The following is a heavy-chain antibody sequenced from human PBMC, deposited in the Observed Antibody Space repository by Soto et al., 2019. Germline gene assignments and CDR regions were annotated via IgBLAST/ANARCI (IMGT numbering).Heavy chain of an antibody. CDR1: GGSMSSSSYY. CDR2: IYYSGST. Sequence: SETLSLTCTVSGGSMSSSSYYWGWIRQPPGKGLEWIGSIYYSGSTNYNPSLKSRVTISVGTSKNQFSLKLTSVTAADAAVYYCARHQAGPFDYWGQGTLVTVSS. CDR3: ARHQAGPFDY. V-gene: IGHV4-39*01. J-gene: IGHJ4*02. D-gene: IGHD6-13*01.